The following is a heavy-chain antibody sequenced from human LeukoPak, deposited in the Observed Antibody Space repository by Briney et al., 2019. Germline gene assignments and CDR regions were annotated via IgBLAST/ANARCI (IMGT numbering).Heavy chain of an antibody. D-gene: IGHD6-13*01. V-gene: IGHV1-3*01. Sequence: GASVKVSCKASGYTFTSYAMHWVRQAPGQRLEWMGWINAANGNTKYSQKFQGRVIITRDTSASTAYMELSSLRSEDTAVYYCARFGIAAAGNYYFDYWGQGTLVTVSS. CDR3: ARFGIAAAGNYYFDY. J-gene: IGHJ4*02. CDR1: GYTFTSYA. CDR2: INAANGNT.